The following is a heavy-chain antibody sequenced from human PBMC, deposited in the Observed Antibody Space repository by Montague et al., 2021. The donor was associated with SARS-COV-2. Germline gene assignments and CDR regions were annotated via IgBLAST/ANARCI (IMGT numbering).Heavy chain of an antibody. CDR1: GFTFSGYS. V-gene: IGHV3-48*04. CDR3: AKDLVLRAARPDALDV. D-gene: IGHD6-6*01. CDR2: ISSSTNII. J-gene: IGHJ3*01. Sequence: SLRLSCAASGFTFSGYSVHWVRQAPGKGLEWISYISSSTNIIYYADSVKGRFTISRDNARNSLYLQMNSLRVDDTAVYYCAKDLVLRAARPDALDVWGQGTVVTVSS.